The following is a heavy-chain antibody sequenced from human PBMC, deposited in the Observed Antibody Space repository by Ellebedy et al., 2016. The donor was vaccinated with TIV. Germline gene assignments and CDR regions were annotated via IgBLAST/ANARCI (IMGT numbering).Heavy chain of an antibody. CDR1: GFRLSTHG. J-gene: IGHJ4*02. Sequence: GESLKISCVASGFRLSTHGMHWVRQAPGKGLEWVAFKRFDGRMEYNGDSVKGRFTISRDISKNTLFLQMSSLRGEDTAIYYCAKLGARWPPEPARFDNWGQGALVTVSS. D-gene: IGHD5-24*01. CDR3: AKLGARWPPEPARFDN. CDR2: KRFDGRME. V-gene: IGHV3-30*02.